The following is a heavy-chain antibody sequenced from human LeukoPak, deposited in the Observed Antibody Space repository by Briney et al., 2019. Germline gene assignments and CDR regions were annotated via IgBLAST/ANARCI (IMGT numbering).Heavy chain of an antibody. Sequence: ASVKVSCKASGYTFTGYYMHWVRQAPGQGLEWMGWINPNSGGTNYAQKFQGRVTMTRDTSINTAYMELSRLRSDDTAVYYCARGLGYYYDSSGYYCWFDPWGQGTLVTVSS. V-gene: IGHV1-2*02. CDR2: INPNSGGT. CDR1: GYTFTGYY. CDR3: ARGLGYYYDSSGYYCWFDP. D-gene: IGHD3-22*01. J-gene: IGHJ5*02.